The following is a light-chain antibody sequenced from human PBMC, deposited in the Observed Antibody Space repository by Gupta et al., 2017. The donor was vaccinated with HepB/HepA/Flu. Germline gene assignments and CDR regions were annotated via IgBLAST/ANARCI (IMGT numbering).Light chain of an antibody. CDR1: QSINNW. Sequence: DIKMTQSPSTLSASIGDRVTITCRASQSINNWLAWYQQKPGKAPTLLIYKALSLESGVPSRFSGSGSGTEFNLTISYLQPDEFAAYYCQQDKNSFYTFGHGTKVDIK. CDR2: KAL. V-gene: IGKV1-5*03. CDR3: QQDKNSFYT. J-gene: IGKJ3*01.